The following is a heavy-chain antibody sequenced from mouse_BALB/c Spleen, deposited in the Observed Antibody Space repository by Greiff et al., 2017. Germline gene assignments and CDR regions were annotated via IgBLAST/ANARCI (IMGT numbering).Heavy chain of an antibody. V-gene: IGHV3-2*02. Sequence: EVQLQESGPGLVKPSQSLSLTCTVTGYSITSYYAWNWIRQFPGNKLEWMGYISYSGSTSYNPSLKSRISITRDTSKNQFFLQLNSVTTEDTATYYCARGYDGLFAYWGQGTLVTVSA. CDR2: ISYSGST. D-gene: IGHD2-14*01. CDR3: ARGYDGLFAY. J-gene: IGHJ3*01. CDR1: GYSITSYYA.